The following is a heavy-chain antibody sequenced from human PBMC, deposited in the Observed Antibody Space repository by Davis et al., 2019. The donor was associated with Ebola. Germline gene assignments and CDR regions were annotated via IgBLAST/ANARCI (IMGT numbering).Heavy chain of an antibody. J-gene: IGHJ6*02. CDR1: GYTFTSYG. V-gene: IGHV1-18*01. D-gene: IGHD2-2*02. CDR3: ARVRGYCSSTSCYTHYYYYGMDV. Sequence: ASVKVSCKASGYTFTSYGISWVRQAPGQGLEWMGWISAYNGNTNYAQKLQGRVTMTTDTSTSTAYMELRSLRSDDTAVYYCARVRGYCSSTSCYTHYYYYGMDVWGQGTTVTVSS. CDR2: ISAYNGNT.